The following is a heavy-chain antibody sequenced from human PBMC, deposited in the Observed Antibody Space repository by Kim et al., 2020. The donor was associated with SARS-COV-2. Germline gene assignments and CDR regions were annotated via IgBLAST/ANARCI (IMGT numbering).Heavy chain of an antibody. CDR2: ITDSGST. V-gene: IGHV4-34*01. CDR1: GGSFSGFY. D-gene: IGHD5-18*01. J-gene: IGHJ6*02. CDR3: ARVGYTYGPYYGLDV. Sequence: SETLSLTCALSGGSFSGFYWSWIRQTPGKGLEWIGDITDSGSTKYNPSLKSRVTIAVDMSKMQFSLTLRSVTAADAGMFYCARVGYTYGPYYGLDVWGQG.